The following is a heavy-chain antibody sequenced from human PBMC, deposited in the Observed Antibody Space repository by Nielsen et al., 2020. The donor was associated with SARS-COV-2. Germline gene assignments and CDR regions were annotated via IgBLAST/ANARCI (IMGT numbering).Heavy chain of an antibody. CDR2: IYATGNT. V-gene: IGHV4-4*07. CDR1: GGSFTGYY. Sequence: SETLSLTCGVSGGSFTGYYWSWIRQPAGKGLEWIGRIYATGNTNYNPSLKSRVTISVDRSKNQFSLKLRFVTAADTAVYYCARAPDIVLGPTAIPIWGQGTMVPVSS. CDR3: ARAPDIVLGPTAIPI. D-gene: IGHD2-2*01. J-gene: IGHJ3*02.